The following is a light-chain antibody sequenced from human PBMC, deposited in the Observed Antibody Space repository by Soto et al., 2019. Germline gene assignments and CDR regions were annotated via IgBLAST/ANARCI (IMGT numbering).Light chain of an antibody. Sequence: EIVLTQSPGTVSLSPGERATLSCRASQSVSSRNLAWYRQKPGQAPSLLIFGASNRATGIPDRFSGSGSGTGFSLTISRLEPEDCAVYDCLRYGDAPPAYTFGQGTKLEIK. J-gene: IGKJ2*01. CDR1: QSVSSRN. V-gene: IGKV3-20*01. CDR2: GAS. CDR3: LRYGDAPPAYT.